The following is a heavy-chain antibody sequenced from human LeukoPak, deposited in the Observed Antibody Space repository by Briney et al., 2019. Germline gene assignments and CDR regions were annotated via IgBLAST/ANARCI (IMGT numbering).Heavy chain of an antibody. J-gene: IGHJ4*02. CDR1: GFTFSSYA. CDR2: IRSKANSYAT. D-gene: IGHD3-16*02. CDR3: TRDADYVWGSYR. V-gene: IGHV3-73*01. Sequence: PGGSLRLSCAASGFTFSSYAMSWVRQASGKGLEWVGRIRSKANSYATAYAASVKGRFTISRDDSKNAAYLQMNSLKTEDTAVYYCTRDADYVWGSYRWGQGTLVTVSS.